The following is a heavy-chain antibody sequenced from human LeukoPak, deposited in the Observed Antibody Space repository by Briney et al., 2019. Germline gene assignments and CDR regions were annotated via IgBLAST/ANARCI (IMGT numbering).Heavy chain of an antibody. CDR3: AREGSSGTLLYY. D-gene: IGHD6-6*01. J-gene: IGHJ4*02. Sequence: WASVKVSCKASGYTFTGYHMHWVRQAPGQGLEWMGWINPNSGGTNYAQKFQGRVTMTRDTSISTAYMELSRLRSDDTAVYYCAREGSSGTLLYYWGQGTLVTVSS. V-gene: IGHV1-2*02. CDR2: INPNSGGT. CDR1: GYTFTGYH.